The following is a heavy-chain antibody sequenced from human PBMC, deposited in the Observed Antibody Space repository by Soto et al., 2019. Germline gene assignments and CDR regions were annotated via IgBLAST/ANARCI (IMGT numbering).Heavy chain of an antibody. J-gene: IGHJ3*01. Sequence: SPTLSLTCAISGDSFSSNGVAWNWIRQSPSRGLEWLGRTCYRSKWYNDYAVSVKSRITVNPDTSKNQFSLQLSSVTPEDPAVYYCARGNYSGFDVWCQGTVVTVSS. V-gene: IGHV6-1*01. D-gene: IGHD3-10*01. CDR2: TCYRSKWYN. CDR1: GDSFSSNGVA. CDR3: ARGNYSGFDV.